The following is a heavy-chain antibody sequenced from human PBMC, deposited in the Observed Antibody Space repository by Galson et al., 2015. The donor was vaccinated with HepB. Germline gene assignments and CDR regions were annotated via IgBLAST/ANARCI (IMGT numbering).Heavy chain of an antibody. V-gene: IGHV4-30-2*01. CDR3: ARVSTVVDS. CDR2: IYHSGST. CDR1: GGSISSGGYS. D-gene: IGHD4-23*01. Sequence: TLSLTCAASGGSISSGGYSWSWIRQPPGKGLEWIGYIYHSGSTFYNPSLKSRVTISLDRSKNQLSLNLTSVTAADTAVYYCARVSTVVDSWGQGTLVTVSS. J-gene: IGHJ4*02.